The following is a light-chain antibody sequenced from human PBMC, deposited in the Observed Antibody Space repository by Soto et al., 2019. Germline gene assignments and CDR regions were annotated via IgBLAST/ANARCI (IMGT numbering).Light chain of an antibody. Sequence: QSALTQPASVSGSPGQSMTISFTGTSSDVGGYNYVSWYQQHPGKAPQLMIYDVSNRPSGVSNRFSGSKSGNTASLTISGLQAEDVGDYYCSSYTRSSTVVFGGGTKLTVL. J-gene: IGLJ2*01. CDR2: DVS. CDR3: SSYTRSSTVV. CDR1: SSDVGGYNY. V-gene: IGLV2-14*01.